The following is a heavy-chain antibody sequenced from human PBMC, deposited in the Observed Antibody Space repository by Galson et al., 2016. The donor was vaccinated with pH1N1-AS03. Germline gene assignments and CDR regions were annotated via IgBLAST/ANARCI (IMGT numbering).Heavy chain of an antibody. D-gene: IGHD3-10*01. CDR1: GFTFSASP. Sequence: SLRLSCAASGFTFSASPIQWVRQASGKGLEWVGHIRSKTYSYATTYAASVKGRFTISRDDSKNTAYLQMDSLKTEDTAVDYCTRHGWGGDGSGSYTQLSQYGIGVCGQGPTVTVSS. CDR3: TRHGWGGDGSGSYTQLSQYGIGV. V-gene: IGHV3-73*01. J-gene: IGHJ6*02. CDR2: IRSKTYSYAT.